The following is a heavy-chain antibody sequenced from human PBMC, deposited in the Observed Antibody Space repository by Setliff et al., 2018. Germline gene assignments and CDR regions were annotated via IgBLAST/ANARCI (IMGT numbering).Heavy chain of an antibody. CDR2: IWADPNSNTK. CDR1: GFTFNTHA. CDR3: TRDPPGSGWSFDY. D-gene: IGHD6-19*01. J-gene: IGHJ4*02. Sequence: GGSLRLSCAASGFTFNTHAVHWVRQAPGKGLEWVAMIWADPNSNTKYYADSVKGRYSVSRDNSRNTVFLQMTGLRAEDTALYYCTRDPPGSGWSFDYWGQGALVTVSS. V-gene: IGHV3-33*01.